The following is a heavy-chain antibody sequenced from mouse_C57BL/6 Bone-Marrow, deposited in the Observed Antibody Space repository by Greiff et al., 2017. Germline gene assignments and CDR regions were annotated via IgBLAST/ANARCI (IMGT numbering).Heavy chain of an antibody. Sequence: VQLQQSGAELAKPGASVKLSCKASGYTFTSYWMHWVKQRPGQGLEWIGYINPGSGCTKYNQKFKDKATLTADKSSSTAYMQLSSLTYEDSVVYECARVKIYSNASCYVSWYFDVWGTGTTVTVSS. D-gene: IGHD1-1*01. CDR3: ARVKIYSNASCYVSWYFDV. CDR1: GYTFTSYW. CDR2: INPGSGCT. V-gene: IGHV1-7*01. J-gene: IGHJ1*03.